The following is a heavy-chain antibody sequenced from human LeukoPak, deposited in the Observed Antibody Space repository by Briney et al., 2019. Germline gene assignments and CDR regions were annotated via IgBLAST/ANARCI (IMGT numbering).Heavy chain of an antibody. D-gene: IGHD3-10*01. V-gene: IGHV4-59*01. CDR3: ARDQKYGSGSLGFDP. CDR1: GGSINNFY. CDR2: IYTTGST. Sequence: PSETLSLTCTVSGGSINNFYWSWIRQPPGKGLEWIGFIYTTGSTNYNPSLKSRVTISVDTSRNQFSLKLSSVTAADTAVYYCARDQKYGSGSLGFDPWGQGTLVTVSS. J-gene: IGHJ5*02.